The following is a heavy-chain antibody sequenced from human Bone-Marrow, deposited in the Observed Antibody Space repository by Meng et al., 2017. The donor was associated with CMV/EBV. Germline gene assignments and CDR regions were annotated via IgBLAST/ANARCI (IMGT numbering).Heavy chain of an antibody. D-gene: IGHD3-3*01. CDR3: ASETYYDFWSGYYS. Sequence: GGSLRLSCAASGFTVSSNYMSWVRQAPGKGLEWVSVIYSGGSTYYADSVKGRFTISRDNSKNTLYLQMNSLRAEDTAVYYCASETYYDFWSGYYSWGQGTLVTASS. V-gene: IGHV3-66*02. CDR2: IYSGGST. J-gene: IGHJ4*02. CDR1: GFTVSSNY.